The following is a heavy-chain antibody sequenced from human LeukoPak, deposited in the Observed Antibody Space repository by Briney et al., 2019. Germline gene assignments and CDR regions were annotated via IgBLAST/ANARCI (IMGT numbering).Heavy chain of an antibody. J-gene: IGHJ4*02. CDR1: GYTFTSYG. Sequence: ASVKVSCKASGYTFTSYGISWVRQAPGQGLEWIGWISAYNGNTNYAQKLQGRVTMTTDTSTSTAYMELRSLRSDDTAVYYCARANGYYYGSGDKYYFDYWGQGTLVTVSS. D-gene: IGHD3-10*01. CDR2: ISAYNGNT. V-gene: IGHV1-18*01. CDR3: ARANGYYYGSGDKYYFDY.